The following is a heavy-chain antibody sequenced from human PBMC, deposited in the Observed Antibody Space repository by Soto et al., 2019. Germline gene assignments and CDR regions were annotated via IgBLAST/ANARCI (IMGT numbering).Heavy chain of an antibody. CDR3: ALSLTEPYSVFDY. Sequence: ASVKVSCKAAGYTFTSYYMHWVRQAPGQGLEWMGIINPSGGSTSYAQKFQGRVTMTRDTSTSTVYMELSSLRSEDTAVYYCALSLTEPYSVFDYWGQGTLVTVSS. V-gene: IGHV1-46*01. D-gene: IGHD3-16*02. J-gene: IGHJ4*02. CDR1: GYTFTSYY. CDR2: INPSGGST.